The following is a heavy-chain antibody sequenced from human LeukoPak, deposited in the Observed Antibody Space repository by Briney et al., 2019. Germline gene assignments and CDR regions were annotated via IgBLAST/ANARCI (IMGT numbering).Heavy chain of an antibody. V-gene: IGHV3-48*03. Sequence: GGSLRLSCAASGFTFSSYEMNWVRQAPGKGLEWVSYISSSGSTIFYADSVKGRFTISRDNAKNSLYLQMNSLRAEDTAVYYCARLLRSGYYYFDYWGQGTLATVSS. CDR2: ISSSGSTI. CDR3: ARLLRSGYYYFDY. J-gene: IGHJ4*02. CDR1: GFTFSSYE. D-gene: IGHD3-3*01.